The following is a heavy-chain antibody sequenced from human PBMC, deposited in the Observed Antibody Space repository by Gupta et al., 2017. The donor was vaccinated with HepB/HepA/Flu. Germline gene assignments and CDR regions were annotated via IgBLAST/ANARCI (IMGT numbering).Heavy chain of an antibody. Sequence: EVQLVQSGAEVKKPGESLKISCKGSGYSFTSYWIGWVRQMPGKGLEWMGIIYPGDSDTRYSPSFQGQVTISADKSISTAYLQWSSLKASDTAMYYCARRSIAASNYYYYYMDVWGKGTTVTVSS. J-gene: IGHJ6*03. CDR2: IYPGDSDT. D-gene: IGHD6-13*01. CDR3: ARRSIAASNYYYYYMDV. V-gene: IGHV5-51*01. CDR1: GYSFTSYW.